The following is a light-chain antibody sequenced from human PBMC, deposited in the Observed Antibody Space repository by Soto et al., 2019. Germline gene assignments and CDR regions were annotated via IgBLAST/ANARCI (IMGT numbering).Light chain of an antibody. J-gene: IGKJ5*01. CDR1: QSINNY. CDR2: GAS. V-gene: IGKV3-15*01. CDR3: QQYNNWIT. Sequence: EIVLTQSPATLSLSPGERATLSCRASQSINNYLAWYQQKPGQAPRLLIYGASTRATGIPARFSGSGSETEFTLTISSLQSEDFAVYYCQQYNNWITFGQGTRLEIK.